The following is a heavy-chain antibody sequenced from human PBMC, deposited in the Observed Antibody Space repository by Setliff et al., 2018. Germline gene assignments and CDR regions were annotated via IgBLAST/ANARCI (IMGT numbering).Heavy chain of an antibody. CDR3: ARDLHYIRAY. D-gene: IGHD3-10*02. J-gene: IGHJ4*02. V-gene: IGHV1-18*01. Sequence: ASVKVSCKASGYTFTSYGFSWVRQAPGQGLEWMGWIGAYNGNTYNAHKFQGRVTMTSDTSTSTAYMELRSLRSDDAAVYYCARDLHYIRAYWGQGTLVTVS. CDR2: IGAYNGNT. CDR1: GYTFTSYG.